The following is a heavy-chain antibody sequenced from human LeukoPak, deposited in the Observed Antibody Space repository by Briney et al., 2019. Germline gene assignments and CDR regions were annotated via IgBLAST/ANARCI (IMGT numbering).Heavy chain of an antibody. Sequence: GGSLRLSCAASGFTVSSDYLSWVRQAPGKGLEWVSSISSSSSYIYYADSVKGRFTISRDNAKNSLYLQMNSLRAEDTAVYYCARDRAYSSSWYPEFDYWGQGTLVTVSS. CDR2: ISSSSSYI. CDR3: ARDRAYSSSWYPEFDY. D-gene: IGHD6-13*01. V-gene: IGHV3-21*01. CDR1: GFTVSSDY. J-gene: IGHJ4*02.